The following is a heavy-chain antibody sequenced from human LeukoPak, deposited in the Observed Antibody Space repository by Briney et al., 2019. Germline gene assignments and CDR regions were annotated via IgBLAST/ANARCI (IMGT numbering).Heavy chain of an antibody. CDR3: ARVAMVRGVIMLYFDY. J-gene: IGHJ4*02. CDR1: GYTFTSYA. CDR2: INAGNGNT. V-gene: IGHV1-3*01. Sequence: GASVKVSCKASGYTFTSYAMHWVRQAPGQRLEWMGWINAGNGNTKYSQKFQGRVTITRGTSASTAYMELSSLRSEDTAVYYCARVAMVRGVIMLYFDYWGQGTLVTVSS. D-gene: IGHD3-10*01.